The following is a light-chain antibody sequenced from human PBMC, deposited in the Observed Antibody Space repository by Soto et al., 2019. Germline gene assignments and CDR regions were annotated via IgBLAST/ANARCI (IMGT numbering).Light chain of an antibody. CDR2: KAS. V-gene: IGKV1-5*03. CDR1: QSISSW. Sequence: DIQMTQSPSTLSASVGDRVTIICRASQSISSWLAWYQQKPGKAPKLLISKASNLDSGVPSRFSGSGSGTEFNLTIRSLQPEDFATYYCQQYNSFIWTFGRGTKVDIK. J-gene: IGKJ1*01. CDR3: QQYNSFIWT.